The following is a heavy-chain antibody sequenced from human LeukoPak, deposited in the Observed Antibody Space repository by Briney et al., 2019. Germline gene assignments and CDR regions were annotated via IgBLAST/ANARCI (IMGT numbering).Heavy chain of an antibody. Sequence: GGSLRLSCAASGFTFDDYGMNWVRQAPGKGLEWVSSISSSSSYIYYADSVKGRFTISRDNAKNSLYLQMNSLRAEDTAVYYCARLGYCSGGSCYGEWYFDYWGQGTLVTVSS. J-gene: IGHJ4*02. CDR2: ISSSSSYI. CDR1: GFTFDDYG. D-gene: IGHD2-15*01. V-gene: IGHV3-21*01. CDR3: ARLGYCSGGSCYGEWYFDY.